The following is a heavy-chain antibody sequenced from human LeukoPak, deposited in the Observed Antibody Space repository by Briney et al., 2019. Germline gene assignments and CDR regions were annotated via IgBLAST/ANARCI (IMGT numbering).Heavy chain of an antibody. J-gene: IGHJ4*02. V-gene: IGHV3-30*18. D-gene: IGHD3-9*01. CDR3: AKENYDILTGPGDY. CDR1: GFTFSSYG. CDR2: ISYDGSNK. Sequence: GRSLRLSCAASGFTFSSYGMHWVRQAPGKGLEWVAVISYDGSNKYYADSVKGRFTISRDNSKNTLYLQMNSLRAEDTAVYYCAKENYDILTGPGDYWGQGTLVTVSS.